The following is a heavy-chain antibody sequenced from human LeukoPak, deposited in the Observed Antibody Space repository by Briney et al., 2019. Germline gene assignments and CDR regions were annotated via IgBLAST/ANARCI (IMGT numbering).Heavy chain of an antibody. J-gene: IGHJ6*03. CDR3: ATSTRYDSSGYYYPYYYYNMDV. CDR2: IYYSGST. D-gene: IGHD3-22*01. CDR1: GGSISSYY. Sequence: PSETLSLTCTVSGGSISSYYWSWIRQPPGKGLEWIGYIYYSGSTNYNPSLKSRVTISVDTSKNQFSLKLSSVTAADTAVYYCATSTRYDSSGYYYPYYYYNMDVWGKGTTLTVS. V-gene: IGHV4-59*01.